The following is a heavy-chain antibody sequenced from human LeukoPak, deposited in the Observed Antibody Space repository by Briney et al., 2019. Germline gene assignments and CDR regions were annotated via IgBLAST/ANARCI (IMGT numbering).Heavy chain of an antibody. D-gene: IGHD1-1*01. CDR1: GFTFSSYA. Sequence: GGSLRLSCAASGFTFSSYAMNWIRQAPGKGLECLSYISSGTINHSNYADSVKGRFTISRDNARNSLYLQMNSLRGEDTAVYYCARTQLDLDGFDIWGQGTTVTVSS. V-gene: IGHV3-48*04. J-gene: IGHJ3*02. CDR2: ISSGTINHS. CDR3: ARTQLDLDGFDI.